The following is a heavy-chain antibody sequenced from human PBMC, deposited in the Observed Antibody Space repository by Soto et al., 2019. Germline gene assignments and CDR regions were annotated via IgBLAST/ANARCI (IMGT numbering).Heavy chain of an antibody. J-gene: IGHJ5*02. V-gene: IGHV1-2*02. CDR3: ARDRAPTLWFGELTGWFDP. CDR1: GYTFTGYY. CDR2: INPNSGGT. Sequence: ASVKVSCKASGYTFTGYYMHWVRQAPGQGLEWMGWINPNSGGTNYAQKLQGRVTMTTDTSTSTAYMELRSLRSDDTAVYYCARDRAPTLWFGELTGWFDPWGQGTLVTVSS. D-gene: IGHD3-10*01.